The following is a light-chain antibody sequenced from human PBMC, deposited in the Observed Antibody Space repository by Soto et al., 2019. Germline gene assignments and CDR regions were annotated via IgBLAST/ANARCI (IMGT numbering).Light chain of an antibody. CDR2: GNT. V-gene: IGLV1-40*01. CDR1: SSNIGAGYP. J-gene: IGLJ3*02. Sequence: QTVVTQPPSVSGAPGQRVTVSCIGNSSNIGAGYPVHWYQQFPGTAPKLLIYGNTNRLSGVPDRFFGSKSATSASLAITGLQAEDEADYYCQSFDSSLSSWVFGGGTKLTVL. CDR3: QSFDSSLSSWV.